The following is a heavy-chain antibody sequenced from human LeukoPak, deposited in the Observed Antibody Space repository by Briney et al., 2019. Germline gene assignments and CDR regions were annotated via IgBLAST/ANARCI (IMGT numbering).Heavy chain of an antibody. CDR2: IYTSGST. D-gene: IGHD3-10*01. CDR3: ARVIFTMVRGVPVENWFDP. J-gene: IGHJ5*02. Sequence: SETLSLTCTVSGGSISSYYWSWLRQPAGKGLEWIGRIYTSGSTNYNPSLKSRVTMSVDTSKNQFSLKLSSVTAADTAVYYCARVIFTMVRGVPVENWFDPWGQGTLVTVSS. CDR1: GGSISSYY. V-gene: IGHV4-4*07.